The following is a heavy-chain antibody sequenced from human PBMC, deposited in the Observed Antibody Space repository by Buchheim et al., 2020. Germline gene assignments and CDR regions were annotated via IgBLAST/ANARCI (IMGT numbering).Heavy chain of an antibody. Sequence: QVQLVQSGAEVKKPGSSVKVSCKASGGTFSSYAISWVRQAPGQGLEWMGRIIPILGIANYAQKFQGRVTITADKSTSTAYMELSSLRSEDTAVYYCARGDDQRITMVRGVVGDGMDVWGQGTT. CDR2: IIPILGIA. J-gene: IGHJ6*02. D-gene: IGHD3-10*01. CDR1: GGTFSSYA. CDR3: ARGDDQRITMVRGVVGDGMDV. V-gene: IGHV1-69*04.